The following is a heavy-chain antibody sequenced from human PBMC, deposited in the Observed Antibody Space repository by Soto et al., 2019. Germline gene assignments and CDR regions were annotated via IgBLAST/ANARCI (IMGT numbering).Heavy chain of an antibody. V-gene: IGHV3-21*01. CDR1: GFTFSSYS. Sequence: EVQLVESGGGLVKPGGSLRLSCAASGFTFSSYSMNWVRQAPGKGLEWVSSITSSTSYIYYADSVKGRFTISRDNAKSSLYLQMNSLRAEDTAVYYCARDETYGMDVWGQGTTVTVSS. CDR2: ITSSTSYI. J-gene: IGHJ6*02. CDR3: ARDETYGMDV.